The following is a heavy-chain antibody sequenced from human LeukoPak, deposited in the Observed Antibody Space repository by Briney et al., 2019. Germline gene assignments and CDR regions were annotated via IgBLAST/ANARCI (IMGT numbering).Heavy chain of an antibody. J-gene: IGHJ5*02. CDR2: IKQDGSEK. CDR1: GFTFSSYW. Sequence: GGSLRFSCAASGFTFSSYWMSWVRQAPGKGLEWVANIKQDGSEKYYVDSVKGRFTISRDNAKNSLYLQMNSLRAEDTAVYYCAREGQLAAYNWFDPWGQGTLVTVSS. CDR3: AREGQLAAYNWFDP. D-gene: IGHD6-6*01. V-gene: IGHV3-7*01.